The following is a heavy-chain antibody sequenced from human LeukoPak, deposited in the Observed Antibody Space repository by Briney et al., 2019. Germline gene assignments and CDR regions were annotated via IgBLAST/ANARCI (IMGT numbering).Heavy chain of an antibody. V-gene: IGHV4-30-2*01. CDR2: IYHSGST. CDR1: GGSISSGGYS. CDR3: ARGHFGVGSLASNNWFDP. Sequence: PSETLSLTCAVSGGSISSGGYSWSWIRQPPGKGLEWIGYIYHSGSTYYNPSLKSRVTISVDRSKNQFSLKLSSVTAADTAVYYCARGHFGVGSLASNNWFDPWGQGTLVTVSS. J-gene: IGHJ5*02. D-gene: IGHD3-3*01.